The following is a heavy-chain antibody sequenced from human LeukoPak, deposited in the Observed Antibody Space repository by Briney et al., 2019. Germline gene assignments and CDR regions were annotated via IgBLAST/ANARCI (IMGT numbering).Heavy chain of an antibody. J-gene: IGHJ4*02. V-gene: IGHV3-21*04. CDR3: ARAISVAGIM. CDR2: ISSSSSYI. D-gene: IGHD6-19*01. CDR1: GFTFSAYS. Sequence: GGSLRLSCAASGFTFSAYSMNWVRQAPGKGLEWVSSISSSSSYIYYADSVKGRFTISRDNAKNSLYLQMNSLRAEDTAVYYCARAISVAGIMWGQGTLVTVSS.